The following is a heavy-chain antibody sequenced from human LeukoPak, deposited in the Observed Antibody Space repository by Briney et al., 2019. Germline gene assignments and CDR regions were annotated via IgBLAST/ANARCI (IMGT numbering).Heavy chain of an antibody. V-gene: IGHV3-33*06. D-gene: IGHD6-6*01. CDR2: IWYDASNK. CDR1: GFTFSSYG. J-gene: IGHJ4*02. Sequence: GGSLRLSCAASGFTFSSYGMHWVRQAPGKGLEWVAIIWYDASNKYYANFVKGRFAISRDNSKNALYLEMNDLRDEDTAVYYCAKSYEETSSSSGPADYWGQGTLVIVSS. CDR3: AKSYEETSSSSGPADY.